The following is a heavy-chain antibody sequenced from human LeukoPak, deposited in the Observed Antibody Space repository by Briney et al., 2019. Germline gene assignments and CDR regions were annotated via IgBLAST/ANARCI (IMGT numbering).Heavy chain of an antibody. CDR1: GFTLSSYA. D-gene: IGHD3-3*01. CDR3: AKADDFWSGYYSYFDY. V-gene: IGHV3-23*01. CDR2: ISGSGGST. J-gene: IGHJ4*02. Sequence: GGSLRLSCAASGFTLSSYAMSWVRQAPGKGLEWVSAISGSGGSTYYADSVKGRFTISRDNSKNTLYLQMNSLRAEDTAVYYCAKADDFWSGYYSYFDYWGQGTLVTVSS.